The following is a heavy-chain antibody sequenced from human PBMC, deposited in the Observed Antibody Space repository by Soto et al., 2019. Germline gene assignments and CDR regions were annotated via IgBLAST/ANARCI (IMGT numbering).Heavy chain of an antibody. CDR3: AREGSCSGGSCYWDY. CDR2: ISSYNGNT. V-gene: IGHV1-18*01. J-gene: IGHJ4*02. CDR1: GYTFINYC. Sequence: GASVKGSCKASGYTFINYCSSWVRQAPGQGPEWMGWISSYNGNTRYVQKFQGRVTMTTDTSTSTAYMELRSLRSDDTAVYYCAREGSCSGGSCYWDYWGQGTLVTVSS. D-gene: IGHD2-15*01.